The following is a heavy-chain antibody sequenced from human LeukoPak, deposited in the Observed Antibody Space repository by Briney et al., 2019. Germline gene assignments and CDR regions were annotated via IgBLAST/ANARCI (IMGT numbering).Heavy chain of an antibody. J-gene: IGHJ6*02. CDR2: IFHSGST. CDR3: ARGEVLPPSYGMDV. D-gene: IGHD4/OR15-4a*01. V-gene: IGHV4-59*12. Sequence: PSETLSLTCTVSGGSISSYYWSWIRQPPGKGLEWIGYIFHSGSTNYNPSLKSRVTISVDTSKNQFSLKLSSVTAADTAVYYCARGEVLPPSYGMDVWGQGTTVTVSS. CDR1: GGSISSYY.